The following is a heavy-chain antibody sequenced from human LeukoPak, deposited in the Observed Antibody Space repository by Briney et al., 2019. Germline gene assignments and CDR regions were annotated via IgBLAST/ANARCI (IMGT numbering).Heavy chain of an antibody. V-gene: IGHV3-49*03. D-gene: IGHD3-22*01. CDR1: GFTFGNYA. J-gene: IGHJ4*02. CDR2: IRSKTYRGTT. CDR3: ARANSFDSSGYYFDY. Sequence: GGSLRLSCTASGFTFGNYALSWFRQAPGKGLEWVAFIRSKTYRGTTEYAASVKGRFTISRDDSKSIAYLQMNSLKTDDTAVYYCARANSFDSSGYYFDYWGQGTLVTVSS.